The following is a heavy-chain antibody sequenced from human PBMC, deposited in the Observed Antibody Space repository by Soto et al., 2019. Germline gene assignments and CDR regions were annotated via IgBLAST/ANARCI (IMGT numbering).Heavy chain of an antibody. CDR2: IWYDGSNK. CDR1: GFTFSSYG. V-gene: IGHV3-33*01. Sequence: PGGSLSLSCAASGFTFSSYGMHWVRQAPGKGLEWVAVIWYDGSNKYYADSVKGRFTISRDNSKNTLYLQMNSLRAEDTAVYYCARTSYCSGGSCYAGPYYYYMDVWGKGTTVTVSS. D-gene: IGHD2-15*01. J-gene: IGHJ6*03. CDR3: ARTSYCSGGSCYAGPYYYYMDV.